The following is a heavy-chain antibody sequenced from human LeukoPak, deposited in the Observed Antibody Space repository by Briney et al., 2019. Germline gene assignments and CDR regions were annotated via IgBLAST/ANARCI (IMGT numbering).Heavy chain of an antibody. V-gene: IGHV4-39*01. J-gene: IGHJ4*02. Sequence: SETLSLTWTVSGGSISSSSYYWGWIRQPPGKGLEWIGSIYYSGSTYYNPSLKSRVTISVDTSKNQFSLKLSSVTAADTAVYYCARLTWIQPDYWGQGTLVTVSS. CDR3: ARLTWIQPDY. CDR2: IYYSGST. D-gene: IGHD5-18*01. CDR1: GGSISSSSYY.